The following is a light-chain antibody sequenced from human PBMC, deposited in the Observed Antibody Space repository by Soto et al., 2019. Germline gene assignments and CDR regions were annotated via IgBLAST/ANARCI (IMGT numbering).Light chain of an antibody. Sequence: DIQMTQSPSSLSASVGDRVTITCRASQSISSYLNWYQQKPGKAPKLLIYAASSLQSGVPSRFSGSGSGTDFTLTISSLQPEDFATYYCQQSYSIPVAFGQGTKVDIK. V-gene: IGKV1-39*01. CDR1: QSISSY. J-gene: IGKJ1*01. CDR3: QQSYSIPVA. CDR2: AAS.